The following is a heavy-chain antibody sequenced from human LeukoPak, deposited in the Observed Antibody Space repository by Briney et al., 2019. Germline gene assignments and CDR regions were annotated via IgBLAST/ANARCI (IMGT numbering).Heavy chain of an antibody. V-gene: IGHV3-23*01. CDR3: VKGGWGDY. J-gene: IGHJ4*02. CDR2: ISGKTNST. CDR1: GFPFSIYD. D-gene: IGHD3-16*01. Sequence: GGSLRLSCAASGFPFSIYDMTWVRQAPGKGLEWVSMISGKTNSTYYADSAKGRFTVSRDNSKNTLFLQMNSLRADDAAIYYCVKGGWGDYWGQGTLVTVSS.